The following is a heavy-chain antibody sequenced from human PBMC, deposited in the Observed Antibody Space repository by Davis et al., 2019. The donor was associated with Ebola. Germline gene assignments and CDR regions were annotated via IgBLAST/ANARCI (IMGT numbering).Heavy chain of an antibody. D-gene: IGHD3-16*01. Sequence: GGSLRLSCAASGFTFSTYGMHWVRQAPGKGLEWVAVISDDGNRKYYGDSVKGRFTISRDNSKNTLYLQASSLRAEDTAVYYCAKDPLRLGELVLDYWGQGTLVTVSS. CDR3: AKDPLRLGELVLDY. CDR1: GFTFSTYG. J-gene: IGHJ4*02. CDR2: ISDDGNRK. V-gene: IGHV3-30*18.